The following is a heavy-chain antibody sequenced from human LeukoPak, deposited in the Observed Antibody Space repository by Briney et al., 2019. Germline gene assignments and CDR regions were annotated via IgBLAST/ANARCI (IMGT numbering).Heavy chain of an antibody. Sequence: GGSLRLSCAASGFTFSSYWMHWVRQAPGKGLEWVSAISGSGGSTYYADSVKGRFTISRDNSKNTLYLQMNSLRAEDTAVYYCAKDLTTTETTVTAEYFQHWGQGTLVTVS. CDR3: AKDLTTTETTVTAEYFQH. CDR1: GFTFSSYW. CDR2: ISGSGGST. V-gene: IGHV3-23*01. J-gene: IGHJ1*01. D-gene: IGHD4-17*01.